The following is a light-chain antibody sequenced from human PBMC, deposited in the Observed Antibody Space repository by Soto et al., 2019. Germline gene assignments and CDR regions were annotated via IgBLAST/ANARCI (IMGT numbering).Light chain of an antibody. CDR3: QQSYTTPIT. CDR2: AAY. Sequence: IHTTHSASTLSSSVGARLIMTGRASQTISSHLNWYQQKPGKAPNLLVYAAYSLQSGVPSRFTGRGSGTDFTLTISSLQTEDFANYFCQQSYTTPITVGQGTRLEI. J-gene: IGKJ5*01. CDR1: QTISSH. V-gene: IGKV1-39*01.